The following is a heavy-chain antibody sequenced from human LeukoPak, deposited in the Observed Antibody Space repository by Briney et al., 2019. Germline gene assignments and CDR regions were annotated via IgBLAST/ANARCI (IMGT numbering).Heavy chain of an antibody. D-gene: IGHD5-12*01. CDR3: RTLYIVATIVVDY. CDR2: ISGSGGST. J-gene: IGHJ4*02. CDR1: GFTFGDYA. Sequence: GGSLRLSCTASGFTFGDYAMSWVRRAPGKGLEWVSAISGSGGSTYYADSVKGRFTISRDNSKNTLYLQMNSLRAEDTAVYYCRTLYIVATIVVDYWGQGTLVTVSS. V-gene: IGHV3-23*01.